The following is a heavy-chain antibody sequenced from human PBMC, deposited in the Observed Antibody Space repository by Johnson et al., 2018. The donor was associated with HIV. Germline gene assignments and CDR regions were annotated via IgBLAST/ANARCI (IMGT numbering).Heavy chain of an antibody. CDR3: AKGLYYGGSGDYAFDM. D-gene: IGHD2-21*01. Sequence: VQLVESGGGLVQPGGSLRLSCAASGFTFSTYWMNWVRQAPGKGLEWLANINQDGSAKYSVDSLKGRFTISRDNSKNTVYLQMSGLRVEDTAVYYCAKGLYYGGSGDYAFDMWGQGTMVTVSS. CDR2: INQDGSAK. V-gene: IGHV3-7*02. CDR1: GFTFSTYW. J-gene: IGHJ3*02.